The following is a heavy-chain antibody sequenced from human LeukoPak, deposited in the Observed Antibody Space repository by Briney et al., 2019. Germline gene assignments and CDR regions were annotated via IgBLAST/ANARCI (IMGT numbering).Heavy chain of an antibody. Sequence: SETLSLTCSVSGVSISSRSYYWGWIRQPPGKGLEWIGSISYSGTPYYNPSLKSRVTMSVDTSKNQFSLKLSSVTAADTAVYYCARVEGGQSSGLLCFDPWGQGTLVTVTS. V-gene: IGHV4-39*07. CDR2: ISYSGTP. CDR3: ARVEGGQSSGLLCFDP. CDR1: GVSISSRSYY. J-gene: IGHJ5*02. D-gene: IGHD6-19*01.